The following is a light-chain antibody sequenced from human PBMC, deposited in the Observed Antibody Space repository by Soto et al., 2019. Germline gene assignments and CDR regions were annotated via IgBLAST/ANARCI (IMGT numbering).Light chain of an antibody. Sequence: EIVMTQSPATLSVSPGERATLSFRASQSVRRNLAWYQQKPGQAPRLLIYGPSTRATGIPARFSGSGSGTEFTLTISSLQSEDFEIYYCQQYNNWPRTFGQGTKVDIK. CDR1: QSVRRN. CDR2: GPS. CDR3: QQYNNWPRT. V-gene: IGKV3-15*01. J-gene: IGKJ1*01.